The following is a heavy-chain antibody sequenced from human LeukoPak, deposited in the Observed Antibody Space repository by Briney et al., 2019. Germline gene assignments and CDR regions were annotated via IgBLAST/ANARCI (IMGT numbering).Heavy chain of an antibody. CDR1: GYTFIDYF. Sequence: ASVKVSCKASGYTFIDYFMHWVRQAPGQGLEGVGWINPNSGGTNYAQKFQGRVTMTRDTTISTANMEHNTLRSHDTAVYYCAVTYHDSSCYSYVYYFDYWGQGTLVTVSS. CDR2: INPNSGGT. CDR3: AVTYHDSSCYSYVYYFDY. J-gene: IGHJ4*02. D-gene: IGHD3-22*01. V-gene: IGHV1-2*02.